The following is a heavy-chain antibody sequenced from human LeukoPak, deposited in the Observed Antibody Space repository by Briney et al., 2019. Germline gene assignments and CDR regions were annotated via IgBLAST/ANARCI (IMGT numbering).Heavy chain of an antibody. Sequence: ASVKVSCKASGYTFTSYYMHWVRQAPGQGLEWMGIINPSGGSTSYAQKFQGRVTMTRDTSTSTVYMELSSLRSEDTAVYYCARGHPDILTGYHYYYYGMDVWGQGTTVTVSS. J-gene: IGHJ6*02. CDR3: ARGHPDILTGYHYYYYGMDV. CDR1: GYTFTSYY. CDR2: INPSGGST. V-gene: IGHV1-46*01. D-gene: IGHD3-9*01.